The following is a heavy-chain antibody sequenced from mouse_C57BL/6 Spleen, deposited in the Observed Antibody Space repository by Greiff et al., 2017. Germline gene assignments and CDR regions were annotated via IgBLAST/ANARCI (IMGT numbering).Heavy chain of an antibody. CDR1: GFTFSSYG. J-gene: IGHJ3*01. V-gene: IGHV5-6*01. CDR2: ISSGGSYT. CDR3: ARPQRDQATWTFAY. D-gene: IGHD3-2*02. Sequence: EVMLVESGGDLVKPGGSLKLSCAASGFTFSSYGMSWVRQTPDKRLEWVATISSGGSYTYYPDSVKGRFTISRDNAKNTLYLQMISLKSEDTAMYDCARPQRDQATWTFAYWGQGTLVTVSA.